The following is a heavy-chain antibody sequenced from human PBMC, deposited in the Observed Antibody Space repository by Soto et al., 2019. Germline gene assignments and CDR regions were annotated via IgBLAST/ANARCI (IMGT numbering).Heavy chain of an antibody. CDR1: GFTFSSYC. Sequence: GGSLRLSCAASGFTFSSYCMHWVRQAPGKGLEWVAVIWYDGSNKYYADSVKGRFTISRDNSKNTLYLQMNSLRAEDTAVYYCARTLNYYDSSGYYVPLAYWGQGTLVNVSS. D-gene: IGHD3-22*01. CDR2: IWYDGSNK. J-gene: IGHJ4*02. V-gene: IGHV3-33*01. CDR3: ARTLNYYDSSGYYVPLAY.